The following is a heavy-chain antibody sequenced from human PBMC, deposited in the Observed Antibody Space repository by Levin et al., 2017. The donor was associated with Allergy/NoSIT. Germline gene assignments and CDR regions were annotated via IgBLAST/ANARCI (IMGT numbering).Heavy chain of an antibody. V-gene: IGHV4-34*01. CDR1: GGSFSGYY. CDR3: ARGRGKGYCSGGSCYPIPFDY. D-gene: IGHD2-15*01. J-gene: IGHJ4*02. Sequence: SETLSLTCAVYGGSFSGYYWSWIRQPPGKGLEWIGEINHSGSTNYNPSLKSRVTISVDTSKNQFSLKLSSVTAADTAVYYCARGRGKGYCSGGSCYPIPFDYWGQGTLVTVSS. CDR2: INHSGST.